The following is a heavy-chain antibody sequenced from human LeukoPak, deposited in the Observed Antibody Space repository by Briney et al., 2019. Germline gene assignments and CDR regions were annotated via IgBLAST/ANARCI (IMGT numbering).Heavy chain of an antibody. J-gene: IGHJ4*02. CDR2: ISLNGDTT. CDR3: AQGYSSGWFPY. V-gene: IGHV3-23*01. Sequence: GGSLGLSCAVSGFSVTSYGMSWVRQAPGKGLEWISAISLNGDTTYYADSVKGRFIISRDNPENELYLQMNSLRTEDTAVYYCAQGYSSGWFPYWGQGSLVSVSS. D-gene: IGHD6-19*01. CDR1: GFSVTSYG.